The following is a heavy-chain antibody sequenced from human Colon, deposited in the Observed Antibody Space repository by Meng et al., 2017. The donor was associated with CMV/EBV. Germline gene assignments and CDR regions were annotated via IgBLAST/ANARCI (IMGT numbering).Heavy chain of an antibody. D-gene: IGHD3-3*01. V-gene: IGHV3-30*03. J-gene: IGHJ4*02. CDR3: ARDPGVDF. CDR1: GFTFSSYS. CDR2: ISYDGTNE. Sequence: GESLKISCAASGFTFSSYSMNWVRQAPGKGLEWVAVISYDGTNEHYAESVKGRFTISRDNPKSTLYLQMNSLRAEDTAVYYCARDPGVDFWGQGTLVTVSS.